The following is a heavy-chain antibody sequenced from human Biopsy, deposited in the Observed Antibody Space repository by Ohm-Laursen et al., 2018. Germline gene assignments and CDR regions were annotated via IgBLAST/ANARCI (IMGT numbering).Heavy chain of an antibody. CDR1: GGSISSYY. CDR2: IYYSGST. CDR3: ARLWGGYHFHGMDV. Sequence: TLSLTCTVSGGSISSYYWSWIRQPPGKGLECIGYIYYSGSTNYSPSLKSRVTMSVDTSKNQFSLKLSSVTAADTAVYYCARLWGGYHFHGMDVWGQGTTVTVSS. D-gene: IGHD7-27*01. J-gene: IGHJ6*02. V-gene: IGHV4-59*08.